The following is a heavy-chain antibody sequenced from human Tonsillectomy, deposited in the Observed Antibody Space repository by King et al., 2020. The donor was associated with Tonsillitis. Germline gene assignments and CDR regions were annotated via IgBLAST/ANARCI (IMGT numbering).Heavy chain of an antibody. D-gene: IGHD6-25*01. CDR2: ITDTGGAT. J-gene: IGHJ3*01. CDR1: GFTFGDCA. Sequence: EVQLVESGGGLVQPGGSLRLSCAASGFTFGDCAMAWVRQAPGKGLEWVSSITDTGGATYYADSVKGRLTISRDNSNNTVYLQMSSLKADDTALYYCAKRLSQRHDAFDVWGQGTVVTVSS. V-gene: IGHV3-23*04. CDR3: AKRLSQRHDAFDV.